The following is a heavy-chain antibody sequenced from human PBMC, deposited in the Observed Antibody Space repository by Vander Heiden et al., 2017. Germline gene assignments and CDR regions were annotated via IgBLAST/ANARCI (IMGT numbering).Heavy chain of an antibody. D-gene: IGHD3-22*01. CDR2: IWYDGSNK. Sequence: GRSLRLSCAASGFTFSSYGMHWVRQAPGKGLEWVAVIWYDGSNKYYADSVKGRFTISRDNSKNTLYLQMNSLRAEDTAVYYCAREEVVITPYYYGMDVWGQGTTVTVSS. V-gene: IGHV3-33*01. CDR1: GFTFSSYG. J-gene: IGHJ6*02. CDR3: AREEVVITPYYYGMDV.